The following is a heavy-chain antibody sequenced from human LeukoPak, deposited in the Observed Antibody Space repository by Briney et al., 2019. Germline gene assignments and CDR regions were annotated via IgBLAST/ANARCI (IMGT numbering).Heavy chain of an antibody. D-gene: IGHD6-19*01. CDR3: ARDGRGAVAGFDY. Sequence: PGGSLRLSCAAAGFTFSTYSMNWVRQAPGKGLDWVSSISSSSSYIYYADSVKGRFTISRDNAKNSLYLQMNSLRVEDMAVYYCARDGRGAVAGFDYWGQGTLVTVSS. CDR1: GFTFSTYS. J-gene: IGHJ4*02. CDR2: ISSSSSYI. V-gene: IGHV3-21*01.